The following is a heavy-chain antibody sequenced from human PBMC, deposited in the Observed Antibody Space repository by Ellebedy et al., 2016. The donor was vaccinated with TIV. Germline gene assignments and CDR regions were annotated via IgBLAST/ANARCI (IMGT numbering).Heavy chain of an antibody. CDR2: IDAKNGDI. CDR1: GYTFTTYY. Sequence: AASVKVSCKASGYTFTTYYIHWVRQAPGQGLEWMGWIDAKNGDIDSAQEFQDRVTLTTDTSTTTAYLELRSLTSDDTAVYYCARGLYGGKPEGDFWGQGTLVTVSS. D-gene: IGHD4-23*01. J-gene: IGHJ4*02. V-gene: IGHV1-18*04. CDR3: ARGLYGGKPEGDF.